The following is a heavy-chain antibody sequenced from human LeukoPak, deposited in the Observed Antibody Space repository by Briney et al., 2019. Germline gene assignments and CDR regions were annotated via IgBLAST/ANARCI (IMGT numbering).Heavy chain of an antibody. V-gene: IGHV3-21*01. CDR1: GFTFVGYS. J-gene: IGHJ4*02. Sequence: GGSLRLSCAASGFTFVGYSMAWVRQAPGNGLEWVSSIPGSGPFIYYADSVKARFTISRDNAQNSPYLQMNRLLSQHTAVYYCAREISSGHYFFDYWGQGTLVTVSS. D-gene: IGHD3-22*01. CDR3: AREISSGHYFFDY. CDR2: IPGSGPFI.